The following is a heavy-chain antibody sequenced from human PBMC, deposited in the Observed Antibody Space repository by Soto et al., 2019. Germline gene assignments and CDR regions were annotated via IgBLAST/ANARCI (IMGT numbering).Heavy chain of an antibody. CDR1: GFTFSSYW. V-gene: IGHV3-74*01. CDR3: ARAFRCVGGNDCYSPVDY. Sequence: EVQLVESGGGVVQPGGSLRLSCAASGFTFSSYWMYWVRQTPGKGLVCISRINSDGTRTTYADSVKGRFTISRDNAKNTVYLQMNSLRPEDTTVYYCARAFRCVGGNDCYSPVDYWGQGAVVTVSS. CDR2: INSDGTRT. J-gene: IGHJ4*02. D-gene: IGHD2-21*02.